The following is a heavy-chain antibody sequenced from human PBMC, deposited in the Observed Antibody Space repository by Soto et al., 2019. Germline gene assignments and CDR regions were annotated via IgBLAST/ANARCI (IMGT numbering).Heavy chain of an antibody. CDR2: ISYDGSNK. Sequence: GSLRLSCAASGFTFSSYGMHWVRQAPGKGLEWVAVISYDGSNKYYADSVKGRFTISRDNSKNTLYLHMNSLRAEDTAVYYCAKDPGQQRLRAFDIWGKGTMVTVSS. D-gene: IGHD6-13*01. J-gene: IGHJ3*02. CDR1: GFTFSSYG. V-gene: IGHV3-30*18. CDR3: AKDPGQQRLRAFDI.